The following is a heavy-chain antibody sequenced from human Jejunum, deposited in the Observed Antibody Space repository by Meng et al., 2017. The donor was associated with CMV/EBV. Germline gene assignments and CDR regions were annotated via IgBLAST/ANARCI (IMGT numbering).Heavy chain of an antibody. Sequence: CKASGSTFRNSATSWVRQAPGQGLEWMGNIIPVFDKTNYAQKFQGRVTITADRSTNTAYMELSSLRSDDTAIYYCAGGLGGTIDYWGQGTLVTVSS. CDR2: IIPVFDKT. J-gene: IGHJ4*02. CDR1: GSTFRNSA. V-gene: IGHV1-69*04. CDR3: AGGLGGTIDY. D-gene: IGHD1-26*01.